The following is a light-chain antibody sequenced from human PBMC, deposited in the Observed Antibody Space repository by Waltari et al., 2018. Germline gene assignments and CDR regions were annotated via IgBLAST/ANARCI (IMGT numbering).Light chain of an antibody. CDR2: DVT. Sequence: QSALTQPAPVSGSPGQSTTISCTGTSSDVGSYYYVSWYQQHPGKPTKLMIYDVTKRSSGVPNRFSGSKSGNTGSRSISGLQAEEEADYSCSSYTSSSAVVFGGGTKLTVL. CDR3: SSYTSSSAVV. V-gene: IGLV2-14*01. CDR1: SSDVGSYYY. J-gene: IGLJ2*01.